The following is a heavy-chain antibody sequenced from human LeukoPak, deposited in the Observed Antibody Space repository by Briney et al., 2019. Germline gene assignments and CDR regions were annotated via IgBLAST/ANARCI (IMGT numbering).Heavy chain of an antibody. CDR2: RWYDGSDQ. CDR3: VRGNPPNCGGDCFDY. J-gene: IGHJ4*02. Sequence: AGSLRLSCAASGFTFINYGMHGVRQAPGKGLQGVAGRWYDGSDQRYAESVKGRFTISRDDSKNTVFLQMNSLRVDDTAVYYCVRGNPPNCGGDCFDYWGQGTLVTVPS. D-gene: IGHD2-21*01. V-gene: IGHV3-33*01. CDR1: GFTFINYG.